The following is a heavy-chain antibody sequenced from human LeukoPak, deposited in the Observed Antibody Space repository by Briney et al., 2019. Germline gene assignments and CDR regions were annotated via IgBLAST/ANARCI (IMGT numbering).Heavy chain of an antibody. CDR1: GFTFGKYW. Sequence: PGGSLRLSCVASGFTFGKYWMSWVRQAPGKGLEWVSAISGSGGSTYYADSVKGRFTISRDNSKNTLYLQMNSLRAEDTAVYYCAKDRRLDSYWGQGTLVTVSS. J-gene: IGHJ4*02. D-gene: IGHD6-19*01. CDR2: ISGSGGST. V-gene: IGHV3-23*01. CDR3: AKDRRLDSY.